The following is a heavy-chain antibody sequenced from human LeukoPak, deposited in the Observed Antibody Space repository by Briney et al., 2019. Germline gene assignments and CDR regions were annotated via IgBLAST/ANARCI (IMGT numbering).Heavy chain of an antibody. V-gene: IGHV4-30-4*01. CDR2: IYYSGST. D-gene: IGHD3-10*01. Sequence: SETLSLTCTVSGGSISSGDYYWSRIRQPPGKGLEWIGCIYYSGSTYYNPSLKSRVTISVDTSKNQFSLKLSSVTAADTAVYYCARDHYNELGFDYWGQGTLVTVSS. CDR3: ARDHYNELGFDY. J-gene: IGHJ4*02. CDR1: GGSISSGDYY.